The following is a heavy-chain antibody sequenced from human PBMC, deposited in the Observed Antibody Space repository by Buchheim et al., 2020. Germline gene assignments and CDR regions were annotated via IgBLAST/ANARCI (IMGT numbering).Heavy chain of an antibody. CDR3: TIEMNGNHDFIS. CDR2: IKSRVSGGTT. V-gene: IGHV3-15*01. CDR1: GFTFSNAW. Sequence: EVRLVESGGGLVKPGGSLRLSCAGSGFTFSNAWMNWVRQAPGKGLEWIGRIKSRVSGGTTAYAAPLKGRFIISRDDSRNSVYLQMDSLMTEDTAVYHCTIEMNGNHDFISWGQG. D-gene: IGHD4-23*01. J-gene: IGHJ4*02.